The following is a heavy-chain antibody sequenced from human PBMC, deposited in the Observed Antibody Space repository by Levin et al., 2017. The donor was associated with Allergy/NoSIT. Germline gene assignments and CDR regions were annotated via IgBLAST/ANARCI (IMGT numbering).Heavy chain of an antibody. D-gene: IGHD4-17*01. V-gene: IGHV3-15*01. CDR3: TTAVTTSIYHFDY. J-gene: IGHJ4*02. CDR2: IKTKSDGVPT. Sequence: GGSLRLSCAASGFTFRTAWMSWVRQVPGKGLEWVGRIKTKSDGVPTDYASHVKGRFIISRDDAENTLYLQMNSLKTEDTAVYYCTTAVTTSIYHFDYWGQGTLVTVSS. CDR1: GFTFRTAW.